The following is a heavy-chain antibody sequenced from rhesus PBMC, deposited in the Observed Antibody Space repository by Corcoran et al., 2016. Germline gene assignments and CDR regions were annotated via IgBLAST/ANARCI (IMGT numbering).Heavy chain of an antibody. V-gene: IGHV3-28*02. CDR3: AKDVAAAGPYSPDY. CDR1: GLPLSNLW. Sequence: EVQLVESGGGLAKPGGSWRLSCAASGLPLSNLWLVWVRQAPGKGLEWISAINSGGGSTYYADSVKGRFTISRENAKNTLYLQMNSLRAEDTAVYYCAKDVAAAGPYSPDYWGQGVLVTVSS. D-gene: IGHD6S26*01. CDR2: INSGGGST. J-gene: IGHJ4*01.